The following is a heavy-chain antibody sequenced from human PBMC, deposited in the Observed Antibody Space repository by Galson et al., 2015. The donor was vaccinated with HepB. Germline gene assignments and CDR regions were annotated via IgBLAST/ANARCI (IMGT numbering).Heavy chain of an antibody. J-gene: IGHJ5*01. CDR1: GFAFDTHA. D-gene: IGHD5-18*01. CDR2: IRGSGAST. CDR3: AKGYGLFDS. Sequence: SLRLSCAASGFAFDTHAMSWVRQAPGRGLEWISGIRGSGASTFYADSVKGRFTVSRDNSNNMLYLQMNSLRAEDAGLYFCAKGYGLFDSWGQGILVTVSS. V-gene: IGHV3-23*01.